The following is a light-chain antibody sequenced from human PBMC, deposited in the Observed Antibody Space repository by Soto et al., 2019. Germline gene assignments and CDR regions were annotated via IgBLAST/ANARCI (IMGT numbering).Light chain of an antibody. V-gene: IGKV3-15*01. Sequence: EIVMTQAPATLSVSPGERITLSCRASQSVSSNLAWYQQKPGQAPRLLIYGASTRATGIPARFSGSGSGTEFTLTISSLQSEDFAVYYCQQYNNWLYTFGQGTNLEIK. J-gene: IGKJ2*01. CDR2: GAS. CDR3: QQYNNWLYT. CDR1: QSVSSN.